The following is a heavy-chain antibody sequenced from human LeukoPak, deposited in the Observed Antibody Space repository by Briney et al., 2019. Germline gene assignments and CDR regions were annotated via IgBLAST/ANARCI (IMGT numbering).Heavy chain of an antibody. Sequence: SVKVSCKASGGTFSSYAISWVRQAPGQGLEWMGGIIPIFGTANYAQKFQGRVTITADESTSTAYMELSSLRSEDTAVYYCARDRAYYDSSGYYFDYWGQGTLVTVSS. CDR2: IIPIFGTA. V-gene: IGHV1-69*01. J-gene: IGHJ4*02. D-gene: IGHD3-22*01. CDR1: GGTFSSYA. CDR3: ARDRAYYDSSGYYFDY.